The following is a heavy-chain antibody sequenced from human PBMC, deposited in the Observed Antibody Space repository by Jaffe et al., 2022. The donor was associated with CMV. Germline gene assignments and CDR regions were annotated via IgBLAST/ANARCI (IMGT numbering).Heavy chain of an antibody. CDR2: ISSSGSTI. D-gene: IGHD2-8*01. J-gene: IGHJ6*03. Sequence: EVQLVESGGGLVQPGGSLRLSCAASGFTFSSYEMNWVRQAPGKGLEWVSYISSSGSTIYYADSVKGRFTISRDNAKNSLYLQMNSLRAEDTAVYYCAGAKFHPPEFICTNGVCPIDYYYYMDVWGKGTTVTVSS. V-gene: IGHV3-48*03. CDR1: GFTFSSYE. CDR3: AGAKFHPPEFICTNGVCPIDYYYYMDV.